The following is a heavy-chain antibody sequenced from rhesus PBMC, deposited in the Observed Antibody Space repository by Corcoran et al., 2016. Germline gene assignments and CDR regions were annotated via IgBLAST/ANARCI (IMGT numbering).Heavy chain of an antibody. V-gene: IGHV4-160*01. CDR1: GGSISSNY. CDR3: ASTYGSGWYDAFDF. CDR2: IRSGGRT. D-gene: IGHD6-31*01. Sequence: QVQLQQWGEGLVKPSETLSLTCAVYGGSISSNYWSWIRQPPGKGLEWIGRIRSGGRTNYNPSLKSRVTISIDTAKNQFSLKLSSVTAADTAVYYCASTYGSGWYDAFDFWGQGLRVTVSS. J-gene: IGHJ3*01.